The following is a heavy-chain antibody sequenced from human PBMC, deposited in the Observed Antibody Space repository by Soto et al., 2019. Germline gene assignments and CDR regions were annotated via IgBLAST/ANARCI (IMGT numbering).Heavy chain of an antibody. CDR2: IYSGGST. D-gene: IGHD6-13*01. Sequence: GGSLRLSCAASGFTVSGNYMSWVRQAPRKGLEWVSVIYSGGSTYYADSVKGRFTISRDNSKNTLYLQMNSLRAEDTAVYYCARERQGSSSWYPNWFDPWGQGTLVTVSS. J-gene: IGHJ5*02. V-gene: IGHV3-66*01. CDR3: ARERQGSSSWYPNWFDP. CDR1: GFTVSGNY.